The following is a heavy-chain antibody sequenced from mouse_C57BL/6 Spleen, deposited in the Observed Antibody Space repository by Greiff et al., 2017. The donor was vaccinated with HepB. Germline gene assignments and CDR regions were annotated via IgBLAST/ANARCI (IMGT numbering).Heavy chain of an antibody. CDR3: ARCNYYGSSSYYFDY. Sequence: VQLQQSGPELVKPGASVKISCKASGYAFSSSWMNWVKQRPGKGLEWIGRIYPGDGDTNYNGKFKGKATLTADKSSSTAYMQLSSLTSEDSAVYFCARCNYYGSSSYYFDYWGQGTTLTVSS. D-gene: IGHD1-1*01. CDR2: IYPGDGDT. CDR1: GYAFSSSW. V-gene: IGHV1-82*01. J-gene: IGHJ2*01.